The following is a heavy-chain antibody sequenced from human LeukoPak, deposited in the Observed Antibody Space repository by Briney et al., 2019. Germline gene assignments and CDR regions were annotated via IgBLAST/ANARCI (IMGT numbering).Heavy chain of an antibody. CDR1: GFTFRNAS. V-gene: IGHV3-15*01. CDR2: IKSKTGGGTT. Sequence: GGALRLSRAASGFTFRNASMSWVRQAPGKGREWVGRIKSKTGGGTTDYAPPVKDRSTISRDDSKNTLYLQMNRLTTEDPAVYFWAHRDTTMVRVDYWGQGTLVTVSS. J-gene: IGHJ4*02. CDR3: AHRDTTMVRVDY. D-gene: IGHD5-18*01.